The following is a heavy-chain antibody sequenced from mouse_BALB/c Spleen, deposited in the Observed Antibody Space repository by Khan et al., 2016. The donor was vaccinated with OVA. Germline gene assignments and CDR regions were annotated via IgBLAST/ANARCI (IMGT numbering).Heavy chain of an antibody. Sequence: VQLQESGAELEKPGASVKLSCKASGYTFKGTTIHWIKQRPGQGLEWIGNINPTNGNTNYNQKFGDKATLTADKSSTTAYMQLSSLTSDDSAVYNCVRDGAYHRNDGWFTYWGQGTLVTVSA. CDR3: VRDGAYHRNDGWFTY. CDR1: GYTFKGTT. V-gene: IGHV1-4*01. J-gene: IGHJ3*01. D-gene: IGHD2-14*01. CDR2: INPTNGNT.